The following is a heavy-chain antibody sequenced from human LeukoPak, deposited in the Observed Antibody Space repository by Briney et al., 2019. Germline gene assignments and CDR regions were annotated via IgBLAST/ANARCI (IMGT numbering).Heavy chain of an antibody. V-gene: IGHV3-30*02. CDR1: GFPFSSYG. Sequence: GGSLRLSFAAAGFPFSSYGMHWVRPAPGKGLEWVAFIRYDGSNKYYADSVKGRFTISRDNSKNTLYLQMNSLRAEDTAVYYCAKAQYCSGGSCYFTLDYWGQGTLVTVSS. CDR2: IRYDGSNK. J-gene: IGHJ4*02. CDR3: AKAQYCSGGSCYFTLDY. D-gene: IGHD2-15*01.